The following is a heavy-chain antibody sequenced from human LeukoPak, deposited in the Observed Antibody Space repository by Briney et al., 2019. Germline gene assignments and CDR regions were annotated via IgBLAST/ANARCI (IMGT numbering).Heavy chain of an antibody. CDR1: RGTFSSYA. CDR3: ASYWITIFGVVISGSDYYYYMDV. D-gene: IGHD3-3*01. J-gene: IGHJ6*03. CDR2: IIPIFGTA. Sequence: SVKDSCKASRGTFSSYAISWVRQAPGQGLEWMGGIIPIFGTANYAQKFQGRVTVTADESTSTAYMELSSLRSENTAVYYCASYWITIFGVVISGSDYYYYMDVWGKGATVTVSS. V-gene: IGHV1-69*13.